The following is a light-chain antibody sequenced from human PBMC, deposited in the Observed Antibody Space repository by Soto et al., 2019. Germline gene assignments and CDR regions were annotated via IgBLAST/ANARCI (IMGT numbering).Light chain of an antibody. CDR1: QSITNSY. Sequence: EIVLTQSPGTLSLSPGERATLSCRASQSITNSYLAWYQQKPGQAPRLLVYGASSRANGIPDRFSGSGSGTDFTLTISRLEPEDFAVYYCQQYGSSRFTFGPGTKVDIK. CDR2: GAS. J-gene: IGKJ3*01. CDR3: QQYGSSRFT. V-gene: IGKV3-20*01.